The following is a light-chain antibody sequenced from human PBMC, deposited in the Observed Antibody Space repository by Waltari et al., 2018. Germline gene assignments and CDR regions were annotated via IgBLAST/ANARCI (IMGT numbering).Light chain of an antibody. Sequence: QSALTQPASVSGSPGQSITISCTGTSSAVGDYNFVPWYQQSPARAPKVILDDYNVRPSGVSTRFSGSMSGNTASLIISGLQAADEAVYYCISYTNSASLWVFGGGTKLTVL. CDR3: ISYTNSASLWV. V-gene: IGLV2-14*01. J-gene: IGLJ3*02. CDR1: SSAVGDYNF. CDR2: DYN.